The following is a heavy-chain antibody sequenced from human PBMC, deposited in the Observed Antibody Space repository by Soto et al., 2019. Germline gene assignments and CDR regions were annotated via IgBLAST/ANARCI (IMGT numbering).Heavy chain of an antibody. CDR1: GGTFGTYA. V-gene: IGHV1-69*09. CDR3: ARDDSNYPGRYGMDV. D-gene: IGHD4-4*01. Sequence: QVQLVQSGAEVKKPGSSVRVSCKAPGGTFGTYAINWVRQAPGQGLEWMGRIIPILGIANYAQMFQGRVTITADESTSTAYMELSSLRSEDRAVYYCARDDSNYPGRYGMDVWGQGTTVTVSS. J-gene: IGHJ6*02. CDR2: IIPILGIA.